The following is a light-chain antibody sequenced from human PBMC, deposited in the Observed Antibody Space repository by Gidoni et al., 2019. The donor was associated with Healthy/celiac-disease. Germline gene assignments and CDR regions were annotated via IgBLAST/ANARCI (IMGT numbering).Light chain of an antibody. CDR2: DNN. J-gene: IGLJ2*01. CDR3: GTWDSSMSAVV. V-gene: IGLV1-51*01. CDR1: SPNLGNNY. Sequence: QSVFTQPPSVSAAPGQKVTIPCSGSSPNLGNNYVSWYQQLPGTAPKLLIYDNNKRPSGIPDRFSGSKSGTSATLGITGLQTGDEADYYCGTWDSSMSAVVFGGGTKLTVL.